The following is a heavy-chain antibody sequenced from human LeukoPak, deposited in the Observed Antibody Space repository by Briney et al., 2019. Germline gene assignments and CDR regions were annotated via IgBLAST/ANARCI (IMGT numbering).Heavy chain of an antibody. J-gene: IGHJ5*02. D-gene: IGHD1-1*01. CDR3: ARYVERGGNWFDP. Sequence: ASVKVSCKASGYTFTSYGISWVRQAPGQGLEWMGWISAYNGNTNYAQKLQGRVTMTTDTPTSTAYMELRSMRSDDTAVYYCARYVERGGNWFDPWGQGTLVTVSS. CDR2: ISAYNGNT. V-gene: IGHV1-18*01. CDR1: GYTFTSYG.